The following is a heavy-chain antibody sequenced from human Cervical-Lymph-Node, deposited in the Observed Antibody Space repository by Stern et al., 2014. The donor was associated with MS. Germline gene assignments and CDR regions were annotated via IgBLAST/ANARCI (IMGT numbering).Heavy chain of an antibody. Sequence: QVQLQESGPGLVKPSETLSLTCTVSGVSISIYYWSWIRQPAGKGLEWIGRIYSSGTTNYNPSLKSRVTMSLDTSKSQFSLRLSSVTAADTAVYFCARDEFPYGSGSEYSYYFDLWGQGNLVTVSS. V-gene: IGHV4-4*07. CDR2: IYSSGTT. J-gene: IGHJ4*02. CDR3: ARDEFPYGSGSEYSYYFDL. D-gene: IGHD3-10*01. CDR1: GVSISIYY.